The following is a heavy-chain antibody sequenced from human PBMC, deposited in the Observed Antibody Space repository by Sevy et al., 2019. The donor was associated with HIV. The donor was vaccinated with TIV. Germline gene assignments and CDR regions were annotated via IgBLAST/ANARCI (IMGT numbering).Heavy chain of an antibody. Sequence: GGSLRLSCETSGFTFSSYFINWVRQSPGKGLEWVASIGRSSSHIYYADSVKGRFTISRDNGKNSLYLQMNSLRVDDTAIYYCARDKSANGHGYFDYWGQGALVTVSS. J-gene: IGHJ4*02. V-gene: IGHV3-21*06. D-gene: IGHD3-22*01. CDR1: GFTFSSYF. CDR2: IGRSSSHI. CDR3: ARDKSANGHGYFDY.